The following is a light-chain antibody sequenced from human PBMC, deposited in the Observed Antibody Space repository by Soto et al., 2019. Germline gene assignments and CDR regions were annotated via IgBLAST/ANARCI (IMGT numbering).Light chain of an antibody. J-gene: IGLJ1*01. CDR3: TSYAGTDSFFYV. Sequence: QSVLTQPPSASGSPGQSVTISCTGTSSDVGAYNYVSWYQQLPGKAPKLIIYEVSKRPSGVPDRCSGSKSANTASLTVSGLQAEDEADYYCTSYAGTDSFFYVFGTGTKVTVL. CDR2: EVS. V-gene: IGLV2-8*01. CDR1: SSDVGAYNY.